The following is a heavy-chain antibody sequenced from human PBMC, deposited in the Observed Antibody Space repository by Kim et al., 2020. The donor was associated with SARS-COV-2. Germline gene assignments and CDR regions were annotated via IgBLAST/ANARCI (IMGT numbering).Heavy chain of an antibody. J-gene: IGHJ6*01. V-gene: IGHV4-59*13. CDR1: GASIRTFY. Sequence: SETLSLTCGVSGASIRTFYWSWIRQPPGKGLEWIGYVFHSGRTKYNPSLKSRVTISVDTSKNQIPHKLKSVTAADKATYFCARDLGISGTDFHYFYGLDV. CDR2: VFHSGRT. D-gene: IGHD1-26*01. CDR3: ARDLGISGTDFHYFYGLDV.